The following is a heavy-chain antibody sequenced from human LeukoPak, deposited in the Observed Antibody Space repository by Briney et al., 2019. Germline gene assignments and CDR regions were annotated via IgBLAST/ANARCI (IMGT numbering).Heavy chain of an antibody. V-gene: IGHV3-30*18. Sequence: GGSLRLSCAASGFTFSSYGMHWVRQAPGKGLEWVAVISYDGSNKYYADSVKGRFTISRDNSKNTLYLQMNSLRAEDTAVYYCAKADAFDIWGQGTMVTVSS. J-gene: IGHJ3*02. CDR3: AKADAFDI. CDR1: GFTFSSYG. CDR2: ISYDGSNK.